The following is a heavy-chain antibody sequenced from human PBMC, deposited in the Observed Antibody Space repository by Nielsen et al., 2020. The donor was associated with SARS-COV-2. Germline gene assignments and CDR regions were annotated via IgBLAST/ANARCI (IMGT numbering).Heavy chain of an antibody. CDR2: INSDSGNT. CDR1: GYTFTAYA. V-gene: IGHV1-3*04. Sequence: ASVKVSCKASGYTFTAYAIHWVRQDPGQRLEWMGWINSDSGNTKYSQKFRGRVTITRDTSASTAYMYLRCLSSEDTAVYYCARSRGCSATSCFFDYWIQEALVTVSS. D-gene: IGHD2-2*01. CDR3: ARSRGCSATSCFFDY. J-gene: IGHJ4*02.